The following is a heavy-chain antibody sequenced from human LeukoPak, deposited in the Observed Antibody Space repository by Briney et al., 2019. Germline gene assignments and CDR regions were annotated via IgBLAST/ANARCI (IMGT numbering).Heavy chain of an antibody. CDR3: AKDGMVRGVNWFDP. D-gene: IGHD3-10*01. CDR2: ISRSSAYI. J-gene: IGHJ5*02. Sequence: GGSLRLSCAASGFTLSSYSMNWVRQAPGKGLEWVSSISRSSAYIYYADSVKGRFTISRDNAKNSLYLQMNSLRAEDTAVYYCAKDGMVRGVNWFDPWGQGTLVTVSS. V-gene: IGHV3-21*01. CDR1: GFTLSSYS.